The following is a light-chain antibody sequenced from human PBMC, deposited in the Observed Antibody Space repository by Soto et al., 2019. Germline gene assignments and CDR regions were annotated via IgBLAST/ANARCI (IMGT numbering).Light chain of an antibody. V-gene: IGKV1-13*02. CDR1: QGISSA. J-gene: IGKJ4*01. Sequence: IQLTQSPSSLSASVGDRVTITCRASQGISSALAWYQQKPGKSPNLLIYDVSSLESGVPSRFSGSGSGTDFTLTISSLQPEDFATYYCQQFNTYPALTFGGGTKV. CDR2: DVS. CDR3: QQFNTYPALT.